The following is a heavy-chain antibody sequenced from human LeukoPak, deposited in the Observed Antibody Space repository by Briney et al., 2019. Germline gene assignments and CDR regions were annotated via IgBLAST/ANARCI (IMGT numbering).Heavy chain of an antibody. D-gene: IGHD3-22*01. CDR3: ARAGAPQYYYDSSGYPTRYYFDY. J-gene: IGHJ4*02. CDR1: GGSISSYY. Sequence: SETLSLTCTVSGGSISSYYWSWIRQPPGKGLEWIGYIYYSGSTNYNPSLKSRVTISVDTSKNQFSLKLSSVTAADTAVYYCARAGAPQYYYDSSGYPTRYYFDYWGQGTLVTVSS. V-gene: IGHV4-59*12. CDR2: IYYSGST.